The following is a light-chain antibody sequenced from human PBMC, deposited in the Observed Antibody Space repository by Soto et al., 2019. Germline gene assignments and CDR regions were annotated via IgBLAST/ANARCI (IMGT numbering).Light chain of an antibody. CDR1: SRDVGAYNS. CDR3: SSYTSSSSYV. V-gene: IGLV2-14*01. J-gene: IGLJ1*01. CDR2: DVT. Sequence: QSVLTQPASVSGSPGQSIAISCTGTSRDVGAYNSVSWYQQYPGKAPKLMIHDVTNRPSGVSDRFSGSKSGNTASLTISGLQAKDEADYYCSSYTSSSSYVFGSGTKVTVL.